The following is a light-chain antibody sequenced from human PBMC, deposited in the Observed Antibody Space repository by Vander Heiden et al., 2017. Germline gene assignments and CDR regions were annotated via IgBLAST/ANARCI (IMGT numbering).Light chain of an antibody. CDR1: VFARKN. J-gene: IGLJ2*01. CDR3: QSADSSGTDYVV. CDR2: SET. Sequence: SSALTHPPTVSVSPGQTAKITCSGDVFARKNAYWYQQKPGQAPLLLIYSETKRHSGIPERFSGSISGTRVTLTIIDVQAEDEADYYCQSADSSGTDYVVFGGGTQLTVL. V-gene: IGLV3-25*03.